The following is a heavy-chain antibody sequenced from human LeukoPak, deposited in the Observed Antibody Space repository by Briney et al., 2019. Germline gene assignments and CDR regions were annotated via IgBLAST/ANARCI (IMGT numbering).Heavy chain of an antibody. CDR3: ARGGLTVTTGDYYYMDV. D-gene: IGHD1-7*01. V-gene: IGHV4-34*01. CDR2: INQRGST. CDR1: GGSSSGYH. Sequence: SETLSLTRAVYGGSSSGYHWSSIRQPPGKGLEWIGEINQRGSTNYNPSLKSRVTISVDTSKNQFSLKLSSVTASDTAVYYCARGGLTVTTGDYYYMDVWGKGTTVTVSS. J-gene: IGHJ6*03.